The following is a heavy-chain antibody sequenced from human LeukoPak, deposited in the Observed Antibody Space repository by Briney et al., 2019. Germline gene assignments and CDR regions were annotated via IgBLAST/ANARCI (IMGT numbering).Heavy chain of an antibody. Sequence: ASVKVSCKASGYTFTSYDINWVRQATGQGLEWMGWMNPNSANTGYAQRFQGRVTITRDTSINTAYMELSNLRSEDTAVYYCARRLHSSNYYAAFDIWGQGTMLTVSS. CDR1: GYTFTSYD. CDR2: MNPNSANT. V-gene: IGHV1-8*01. J-gene: IGHJ3*02. D-gene: IGHD6-13*01. CDR3: ARRLHSSNYYAAFDI.